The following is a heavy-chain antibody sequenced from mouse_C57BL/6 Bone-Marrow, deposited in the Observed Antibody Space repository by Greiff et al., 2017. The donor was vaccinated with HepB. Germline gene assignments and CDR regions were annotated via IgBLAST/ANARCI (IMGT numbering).Heavy chain of an antibody. V-gene: IGHV1-55*01. Sequence: QVQLQQSGAELVKPGASVKMSCKASGYTFTSYWLTWVKQRPGQGLEWIGDIYPGSGSTNYNEKFKSKATLTVDTSSSTAYMQLSSLTSEDSAVYYCARWGKFDYDMDYWGQGTSVTVSS. CDR3: ARWGKFDYDMDY. CDR1: GYTFTSYW. CDR2: IYPGSGST. J-gene: IGHJ4*01.